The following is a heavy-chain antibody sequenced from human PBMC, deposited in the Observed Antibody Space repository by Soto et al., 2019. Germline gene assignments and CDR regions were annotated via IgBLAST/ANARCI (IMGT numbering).Heavy chain of an antibody. CDR2: IYHSGST. Sequence: TLSLTCAVSGGSISSGGYSWSWIRQPPGKGLEWIGYIYHSGSTYYNPSLKSRVTISVDRSKNQFSLKLSSVTAADTAVYYCAREYCSGGSCYWFDPWGQGTLVTVSS. CDR1: GGSISSGGYS. J-gene: IGHJ5*02. D-gene: IGHD2-15*01. CDR3: AREYCSGGSCYWFDP. V-gene: IGHV4-30-2*01.